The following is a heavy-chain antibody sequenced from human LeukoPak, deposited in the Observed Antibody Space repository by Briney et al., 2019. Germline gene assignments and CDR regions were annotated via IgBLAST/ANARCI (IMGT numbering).Heavy chain of an antibody. CDR2: INPNSGVT. CDR1: GYIFSDYY. D-gene: IGHD1-1*01. J-gene: IGHJ3*02. Sequence: GASVKVSCKASGYIFSDYYMHWVRQAPGQGLEWMGWINPNSGVTTYIQKFQDRVTMTRDTSIRTAYMELNRVRSDDTAVYYCARDAGTTGTGIFDIWGQGTMVTVSS. V-gene: IGHV1-2*02. CDR3: ARDAGTTGTGIFDI.